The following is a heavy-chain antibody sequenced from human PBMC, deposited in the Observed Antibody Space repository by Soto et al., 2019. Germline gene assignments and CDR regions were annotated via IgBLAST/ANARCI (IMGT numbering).Heavy chain of an antibody. CDR1: GFTFSNFD. Sequence: PVGSLRLSCATSGFTFSNFDMHWVRQVPGKGLEWVSAIGAARDPYYLGSVTGRSTLSRENAKNSVYLKMNDLRAGGSAVYYCARAYTGRLPRRADYYYAMDVWGQGTTVTVSS. D-gene: IGHD2-2*02. V-gene: IGHV3-13*05. CDR2: IGAARDP. CDR3: ARAYTGRLPRRADYYYAMDV. J-gene: IGHJ6*02.